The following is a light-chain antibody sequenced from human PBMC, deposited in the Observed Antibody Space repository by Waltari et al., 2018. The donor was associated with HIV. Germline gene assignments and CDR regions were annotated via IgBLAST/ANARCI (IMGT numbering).Light chain of an antibody. V-gene: IGKV4-1*01. CDR3: QQFYKIPWT. J-gene: IGKJ1*01. Sequence: DIVMTQSPGSLSVSPGGRATINCKSTMSVLYDANNKNYLAWYQQKPGQPPRLLLSWSSTRESGVSARFTGSGSGTDFTLTIDNVQSDDAAVYYCQQFYKIPWTFGQGTKVDI. CDR1: MSVLYDANNKNY. CDR2: WSS.